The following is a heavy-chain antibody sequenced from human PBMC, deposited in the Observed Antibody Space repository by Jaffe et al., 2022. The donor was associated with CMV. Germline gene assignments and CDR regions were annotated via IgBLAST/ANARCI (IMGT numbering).Heavy chain of an antibody. Sequence: QLQLQESGPGLVKPSETLSLTCTVSGGSISSSSYYWGWIRQPPGKGLEWIGSIYYSGSTYYNPSLKSRVTISVDTSKNQFSLKLSSVTAADTAVYYCARQGGGSSSWPVQHWGQGTLVTVSS. CDR2: IYYSGST. V-gene: IGHV4-39*01. CDR1: GGSISSSSYY. CDR3: ARQGGGSSSWPVQH. D-gene: IGHD6-13*01. J-gene: IGHJ1*01.